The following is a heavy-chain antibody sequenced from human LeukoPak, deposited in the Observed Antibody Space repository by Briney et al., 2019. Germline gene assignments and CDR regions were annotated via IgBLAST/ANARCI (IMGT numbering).Heavy chain of an antibody. CDR1: GFTFSSYG. CDR2: IWYDGSHK. CDR3: AKALTAAGTFDY. J-gene: IGHJ4*02. D-gene: IGHD6-13*01. V-gene: IGHV3-33*06. Sequence: GESLRLSCAASGFTFSSYGMHWVRQHPGEGVEWVAVIWYDGSHKYYADSVKGRFTISRDNSKNTLYLQMNSLRAEDTAVYYCAKALTAAGTFDYWGQGTLVTVSS.